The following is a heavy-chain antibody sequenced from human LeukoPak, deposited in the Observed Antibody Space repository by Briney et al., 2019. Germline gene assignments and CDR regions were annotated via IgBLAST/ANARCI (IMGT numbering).Heavy chain of an antibody. J-gene: IGHJ4*02. D-gene: IGHD2-15*01. V-gene: IGHV4-4*07. Sequence: SETLSLTCTVSGGSISGYYWSWIRQPAGKGLEWIGQIYSSGNTNYNPSLKSRVTMSEDTSKNQFSLMLTSVTAADTAVYYCVRGGSKAAATFDYWGQGTLVSVSS. CDR1: GGSISGYY. CDR3: VRGGSKAAATFDY. CDR2: IYSSGNT.